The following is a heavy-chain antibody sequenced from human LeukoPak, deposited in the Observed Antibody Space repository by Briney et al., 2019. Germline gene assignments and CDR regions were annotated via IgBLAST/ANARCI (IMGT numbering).Heavy chain of an antibody. Sequence: SETLSLTCTVSGGSISSYYWSWIRQPAGKGLEWIGRIYTSGSTNYNPSLKSRVTMSVDTSKNQFSLKLSSVTAADAAVYYCARDMHGSGSYDLGPRDDNWFDPWGQGTLVTVSS. CDR2: IYTSGST. V-gene: IGHV4-4*07. J-gene: IGHJ5*02. CDR3: ARDMHGSGSYDLGPRDDNWFDP. D-gene: IGHD3-10*01. CDR1: GGSISSYY.